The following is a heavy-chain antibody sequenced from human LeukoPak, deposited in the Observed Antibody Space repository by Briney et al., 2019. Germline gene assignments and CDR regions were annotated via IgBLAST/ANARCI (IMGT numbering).Heavy chain of an antibody. CDR1: GFTVSSNY. CDR2: IYSGGST. V-gene: IGHV3-53*01. Sequence: GGSLRLSCAASGFTVSSNYMSWVRQAPGKGLEWVSVIYSGGSTYYADSVKGRFTISRDNSKNTLYLQMNSLRAEDTAVYYCARAEGASLYWYFDLWGRGTLVTVSS. J-gene: IGHJ2*01. CDR3: ARAEGASLYWYFDL. D-gene: IGHD4/OR15-4a*01.